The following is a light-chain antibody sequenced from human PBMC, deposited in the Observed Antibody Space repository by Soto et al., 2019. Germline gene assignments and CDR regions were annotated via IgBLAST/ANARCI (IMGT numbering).Light chain of an antibody. J-gene: IGKJ4*01. V-gene: IGKV3-20*01. CDR1: QSVSSNY. Sequence: EIALKKSPGTLSLSPGERATLSCRASQSVSSNYLAWYQQKPGQAPRLLIYGASSRATGIPNRFSGSGSGTDFTLTISRLEPEDFALYYCQQYGSSPPLTFGGGTKVEIK. CDR3: QQYGSSPPLT. CDR2: GAS.